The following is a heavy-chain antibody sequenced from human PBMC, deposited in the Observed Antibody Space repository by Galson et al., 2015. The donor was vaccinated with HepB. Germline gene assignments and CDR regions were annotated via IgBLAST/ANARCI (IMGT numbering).Heavy chain of an antibody. Sequence: SLRLSCAATGFSFSDYYMSWIRQAPGKGLEWVSYISRRSLYTSYADSVKGRFTISRDNAKNSLYLQMNSLKAEDTAVYYCARDRLEVTISGVPIPRESAFDVWAQGQWSPSLQ. CDR2: ISRRSLYT. CDR1: GFSFSDYY. J-gene: IGHJ3*01. V-gene: IGHV3-11*06. D-gene: IGHD3-3*01. CDR3: ARDRLEVTISGVPIPRESAFDV.